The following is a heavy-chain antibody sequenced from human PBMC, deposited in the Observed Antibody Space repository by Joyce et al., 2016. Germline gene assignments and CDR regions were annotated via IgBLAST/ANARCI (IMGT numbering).Heavy chain of an antibody. J-gene: IGHJ4*02. CDR3: ARVPLSSAFDY. V-gene: IGHV4-31*11. D-gene: IGHD1-26*01. Sequence: QVQLQESGPGLVQPSQTLYLTCGVSGGSISDGGYYWSWIRQRPGQGREWIGYINYSGNTYYNPTLKSRLTISIDISKNQFSQRLTSVTAADTAVYYCARVPLSSAFDYWGQGILVTVSS. CDR2: INYSGNT. CDR1: GGSISDGGYY.